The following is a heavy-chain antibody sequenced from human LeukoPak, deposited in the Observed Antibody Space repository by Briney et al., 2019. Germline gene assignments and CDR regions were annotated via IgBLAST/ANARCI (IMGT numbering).Heavy chain of an antibody. CDR2: ISAYNGNT. CDR3: ARDPPTYYYDSSGYYDY. D-gene: IGHD3-22*01. J-gene: IGHJ4*02. CDR1: GYTFTSYG. Sequence: ASVKLSCKASGYTFTSYGISWVRQAPGQGLEWMGWISAYNGNTNYAQKLQGRVTMTTDTSTSTAYIELRSLRSDDTAVYYCARDPPTYYYDSSGYYDYWGQGTLVTVSS. V-gene: IGHV1-18*01.